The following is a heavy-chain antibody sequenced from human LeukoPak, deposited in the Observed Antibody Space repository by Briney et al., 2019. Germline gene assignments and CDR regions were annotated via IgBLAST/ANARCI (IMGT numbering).Heavy chain of an antibody. J-gene: IGHJ5*02. CDR2: ISGSTGNT. D-gene: IGHD2-2*01. CDR3: ARVGRDCSSINCYWEDWFDP. CDR1: GYSFTSYG. V-gene: IGHV1-18*01. Sequence: ASVKVSCKASGYSFTSYGITWVREAPGQGPEWMGWISGSTGNTHYAQNVQGRVTMTTDTATSTADMELRSLGSDDTAVYYCARVGRDCSSINCYWEDWFDPWGQATLVIVSS.